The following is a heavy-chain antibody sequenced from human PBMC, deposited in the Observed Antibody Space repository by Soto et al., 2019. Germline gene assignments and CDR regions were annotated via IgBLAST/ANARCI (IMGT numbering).Heavy chain of an antibody. D-gene: IGHD2-15*01. J-gene: IGHJ4*02. CDR3: ARASAYTATDFDY. Sequence: QVQLQESGPGLVKPSQTLSLTCTVSGGSISSGDYYWCWIRQPPGKGLEWIGSIFYSGNTHYNPALRSRLTISVYTSKNQFSLKLSSVTAADTAVYYCARASAYTATDFDYWGQGTLVTVSS. CDR1: GGSISSGDYY. CDR2: IFYSGNT. V-gene: IGHV4-30-4*01.